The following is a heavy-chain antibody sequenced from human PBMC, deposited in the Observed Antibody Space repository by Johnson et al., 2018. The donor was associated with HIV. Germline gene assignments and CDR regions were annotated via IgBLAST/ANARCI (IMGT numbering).Heavy chain of an antibody. D-gene: IGHD3-10*01. V-gene: IGHV3-11*01. Sequence: VQLVESGGGLVKPGGSLRLSCAASGVTFSDYYMNWIRQAPGKGLEWVSYISSSGSTIYYADSVKGRFSISRDNAKNSLYLQMNSLRAEDTAVYYCASDNGGTKDAFDMWGQGTMVTVSS. CDR3: ASDNGGTKDAFDM. J-gene: IGHJ3*02. CDR2: ISSSGSTI. CDR1: GVTFSDYY.